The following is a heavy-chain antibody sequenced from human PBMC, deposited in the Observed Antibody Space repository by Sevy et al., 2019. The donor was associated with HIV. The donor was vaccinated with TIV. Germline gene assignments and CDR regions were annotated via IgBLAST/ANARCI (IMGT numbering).Heavy chain of an antibody. V-gene: IGHV3-48*02. CDR1: GFTFSSYS. J-gene: IGHJ6*04. CDR3: AREGYDFWSGCVDV. D-gene: IGHD3-3*01. Sequence: GGSLRLSCAASGFTFSSYSMNWVRQAPGKGLERVSYISSSSSTIYYADSVKGRFTISRDNAKNSLYLQMNSLRDEDTAVYYCAREGYDFWSGCVDVWCKGTTVTVSS. CDR2: ISSSSSTI.